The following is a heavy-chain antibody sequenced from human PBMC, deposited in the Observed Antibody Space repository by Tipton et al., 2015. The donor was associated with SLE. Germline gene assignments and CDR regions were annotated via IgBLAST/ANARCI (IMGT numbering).Heavy chain of an antibody. J-gene: IGHJ4*02. V-gene: IGHV4-34*01. CDR3: ARMDSGYDFYDF. CDR1: GGSLSGYY. D-gene: IGHD5-12*01. Sequence: GLVKPSETLSLTCVVYGGSLSGYYWNWIRQPPEKGLEWMGEINRSGIPNYNPSLKSRLTISVGTSKNQFSLKLRSVTAADTAVYYCARMDSGYDFYDFWGQGTLVTVSS. CDR2: INRSGIP.